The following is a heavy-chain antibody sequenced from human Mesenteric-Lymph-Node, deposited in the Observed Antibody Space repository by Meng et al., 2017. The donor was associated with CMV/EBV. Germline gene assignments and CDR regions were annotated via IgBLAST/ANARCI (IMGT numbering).Heavy chain of an antibody. Sequence: GESLKISCAASGVTFSSYEMNWVRQAPGKGLEWVSYISSSGSTIYYADSVKGRFTISRDNAKNSLYLQMNSLRAEDTAVYYCARGRGSSSYTYWGQGTLVTVSS. CDR2: ISSSGSTI. CDR3: ARGRGSSSYTY. J-gene: IGHJ4*02. V-gene: IGHV3-48*03. D-gene: IGHD6-6*01. CDR1: GVTFSSYE.